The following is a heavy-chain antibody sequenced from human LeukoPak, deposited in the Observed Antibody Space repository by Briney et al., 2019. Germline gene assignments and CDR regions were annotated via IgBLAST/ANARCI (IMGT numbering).Heavy chain of an antibody. J-gene: IGHJ4*02. CDR3: ARGLPGY. V-gene: IGHV4-34*01. CDR2: INHSGGT. Sequence: PSETLSLTCAVYGGSVSDYNWNWIRQSPGRGLEWIGEINHSGGTNYNPSLKSRVTISIDTSRKQFSLKLTSVTAADTAVYYCARGLPGYWGQWTLVTVSS. CDR1: GGSVSDYN.